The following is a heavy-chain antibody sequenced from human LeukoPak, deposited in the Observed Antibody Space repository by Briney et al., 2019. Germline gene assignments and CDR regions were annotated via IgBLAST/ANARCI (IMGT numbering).Heavy chain of an antibody. Sequence: SETLSLTCSVSGGSITSFWTWIRQPPGKGLEWIGYVFHSGSTNYNPSLQSRVTMSVDTSKDQVSLRLTSVSAADTAVYFCARLKRRGSFDINDAYYDAYDLWGHGTMVTVSS. J-gene: IGHJ3*01. CDR1: GGSITSF. V-gene: IGHV4-59*08. CDR3: ARLKRRGSFDINDAYYDAYDL. CDR2: VFHSGST. D-gene: IGHD3-16*01.